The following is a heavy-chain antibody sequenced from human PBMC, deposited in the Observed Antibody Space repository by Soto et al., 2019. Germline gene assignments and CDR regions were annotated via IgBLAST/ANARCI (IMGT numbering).Heavy chain of an antibody. CDR3: ARDDSSGYYNWFDP. CDR2: IYYSGST. D-gene: IGHD3-22*01. CDR1: GGSISSYY. J-gene: IGHJ5*02. V-gene: IGHV4-59*01. Sequence: QVQLQESGPGLVKPSETLSLTCTVSGGSISSYYCSWIRQPPGKGLEWIGYIYYSGSTNYNPSLKSRVTISVDTSKNPFSLKLSSVTAADTAVYYCARDDSSGYYNWFDPWGQGTLVTVSS.